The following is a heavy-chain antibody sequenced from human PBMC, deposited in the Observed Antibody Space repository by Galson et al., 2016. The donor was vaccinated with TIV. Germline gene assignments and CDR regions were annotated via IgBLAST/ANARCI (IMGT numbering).Heavy chain of an antibody. CDR2: IYSGGDT. V-gene: IGHV3-53*01. CDR1: GFIVSKKY. CDR3: ARDPDGVYDRSGDYYV. Sequence: SLRLSCAASGFIVSKKYMNWVRQAPGKGLEWVSVIYSGGDTYYADSVRGRFTVSRDNSKNTLYLQTNSLRVEDTAVYYCARDPDGVYDRSGDYYVGGRGTRVTGSS. J-gene: IGHJ4*02. D-gene: IGHD3-22*01.